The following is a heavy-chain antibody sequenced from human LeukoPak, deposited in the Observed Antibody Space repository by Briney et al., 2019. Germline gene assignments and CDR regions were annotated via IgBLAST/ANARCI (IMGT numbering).Heavy chain of an antibody. V-gene: IGHV3-23*01. CDR2: ISGSGGST. CDR3: AKDPSGYYYVLNY. D-gene: IGHD3-22*01. Sequence: GGSLRPSCAASGFTFSSYAMSWVRQAPGKGLEWVSAISGSGGSTYYADSVKGRFTISRDNSKNTLYLQMNSLRAEDTAVCYCAKDPSGYYYVLNYWGQGTLVTVSS. CDR1: GFTFSSYA. J-gene: IGHJ4*02.